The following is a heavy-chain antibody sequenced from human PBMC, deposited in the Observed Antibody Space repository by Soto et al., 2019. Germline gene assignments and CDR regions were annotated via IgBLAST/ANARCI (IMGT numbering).Heavy chain of an antibody. CDR1: GGSISSDY. CDR2: IYYSGST. D-gene: IGHD3-22*01. CDR3: ARDYYDSSGHYYGMDV. J-gene: IGHJ6*02. Sequence: SETLSLTCTVSGGSISSDYWSWFRKPPGKGLGWSGYIYYSGSTNYNPSLKSRVTISVDTSKNQFSLKLSSVTAADTAVYYCARDYYDSSGHYYGMDVWGQGTTVTVS. V-gene: IGHV4-59*08.